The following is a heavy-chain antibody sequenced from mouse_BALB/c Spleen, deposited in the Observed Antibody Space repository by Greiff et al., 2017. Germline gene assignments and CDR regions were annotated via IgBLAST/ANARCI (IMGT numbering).Heavy chain of an antibody. CDR1: GFTFSSYA. V-gene: IGHV5-6-5*01. D-gene: IGHD2-4*01. J-gene: IGHJ3*01. CDR3: ARGGYDYGSWFAY. Sequence: EVQVVESGGGLVKPGGSLKLSCAASGFTFSSYAMSWVRQTPEKRLEWVASISSGGSTYYPDSVKGRFTISRDNARNILYLQMSSLRSEDTAMYYCARGGYDYGSWFAYWGQGTLVTVSA. CDR2: ISSGGST.